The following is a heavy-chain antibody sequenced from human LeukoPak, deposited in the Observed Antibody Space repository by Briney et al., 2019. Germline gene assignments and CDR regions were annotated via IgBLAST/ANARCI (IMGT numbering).Heavy chain of an antibody. Sequence: GGSLRLSCAASGFTFSTYSMNWVRQAPGKGLEWVSSISYSSSNRYHADSVKGRFTISRDNAKNSLYLQMNSLRAEDTAVYYCAREGDITGSLMAFDFWGQGTIVTVSS. D-gene: IGHD1-20*01. CDR3: AREGDITGSLMAFDF. J-gene: IGHJ3*01. V-gene: IGHV3-21*01. CDR2: ISYSSSNR. CDR1: GFTFSTYS.